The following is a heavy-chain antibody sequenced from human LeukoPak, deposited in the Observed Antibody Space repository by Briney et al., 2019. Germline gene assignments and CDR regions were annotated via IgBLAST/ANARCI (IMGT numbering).Heavy chain of an antibody. V-gene: IGHV3-53*01. CDR1: GFTVSSNY. CDR2: IYSGGST. CDR3: ARARVWFGELDYFDY. D-gene: IGHD3-10*01. Sequence: GGSLRLSCAASGFTVSSNYMSWVRQAPGKGLEWVSVIYSGGSTYYADSVKGRFTISRYNSKNTLYLQMNSLRAEDTAVYYCARARVWFGELDYFDYWGQGTLVTVSS. J-gene: IGHJ4*02.